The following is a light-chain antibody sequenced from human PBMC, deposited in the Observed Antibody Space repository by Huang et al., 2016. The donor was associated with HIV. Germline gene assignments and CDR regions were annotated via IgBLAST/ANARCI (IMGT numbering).Light chain of an antibody. Sequence: EIVLTQSPGTLSLSPGERATVSCRASQSVSSNFLVWYQQKPGQAPRLLTYGASTRAPGIPNRFSGSGSGTDFTLTISILEPEDFAVYYCQQYGRSPATFGQGTKV. CDR1: QSVSSNF. V-gene: IGKV3-20*01. CDR2: GAS. CDR3: QQYGRSPAT. J-gene: IGKJ1*01.